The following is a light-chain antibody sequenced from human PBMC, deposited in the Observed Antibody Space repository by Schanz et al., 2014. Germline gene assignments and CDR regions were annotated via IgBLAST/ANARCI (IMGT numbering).Light chain of an antibody. V-gene: IGLV2-14*01. CDR3: SSYTSSSTYV. J-gene: IGLJ1*01. CDR1: SSDVGGYNY. Sequence: QSVLTQPASVSGSSGQSITISCTGTSSDVGGYNYVSWYQQHPGKAPKLLIYDVNNRPSGVSNRLSGSKSGNTASLTISGLQAEDEADYYCSSYTSSSTYVFGTGTKLTVL. CDR2: DVN.